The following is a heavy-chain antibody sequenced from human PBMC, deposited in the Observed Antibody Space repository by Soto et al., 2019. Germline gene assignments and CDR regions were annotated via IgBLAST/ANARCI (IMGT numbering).Heavy chain of an antibody. D-gene: IGHD1-7*01. V-gene: IGHV4-4*02. CDR3: ARLGKTGTGFEGYYYYMDV. CDR2: IYHSGST. J-gene: IGHJ6*03. CDR1: SDSISNGHW. Sequence: QVQLQESGPGLVKPSGTLSLTCAVSSDSISNGHWWSWVRQPPGKGLEWIGEIYHSGSTNYHPSLQSRFTMSVDNSKNQFSLKLSSVTAADTAVYYCARLGKTGTGFEGYYYYMDVWGKGTTVTVSS.